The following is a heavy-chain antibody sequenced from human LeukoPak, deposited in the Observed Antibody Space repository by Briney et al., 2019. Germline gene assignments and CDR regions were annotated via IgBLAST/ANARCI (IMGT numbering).Heavy chain of an antibody. CDR2: ISTSSSYI. D-gene: IGHD6-19*01. CDR3: ARQQWLDGAYYFDD. CDR1: GFTFSSYG. V-gene: IGHV3-21*01. Sequence: GGSLRLSCAASGFTFSSYGMHWVRQAPGKGLEWVSFISTSSSYIYYADSVRGRFTISRDNAKNSLYLQMNSLRAEDTAVYYCARQQWLDGAYYFDDWGQGILVTVSS. J-gene: IGHJ4*02.